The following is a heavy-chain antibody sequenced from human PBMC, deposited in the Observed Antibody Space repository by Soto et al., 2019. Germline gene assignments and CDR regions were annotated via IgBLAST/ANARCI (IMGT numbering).Heavy chain of an antibody. V-gene: IGHV1-46*01. CDR3: ARDRVPLRSYDSSGRAGDY. J-gene: IGHJ4*02. CDR1: GYTFTSYY. D-gene: IGHD3-22*01. Sequence: ASVKVSCKASGYTFTSYYMHWVRQAPGQGLEWMGIINPSGGSTSYAQKFQGRVTMTRDTSTSTVYMELSSLRSEDTAVYYCARDRVPLRSYDSSGRAGDYWGQGTLVTVSS. CDR2: INPSGGST.